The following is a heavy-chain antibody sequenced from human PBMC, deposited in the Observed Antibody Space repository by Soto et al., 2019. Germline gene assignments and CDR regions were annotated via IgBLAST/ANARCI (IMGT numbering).Heavy chain of an antibody. Sequence: ASVKVSCKASGGTFSSYAISWVRQAPGQGLEWMGGIIPIFGTANYAQKFQGRVTITADESTSTAYMELSSLRSEDTAVYYCAAAPVAGTPVDYWGQGTLVTVSS. CDR2: IIPIFGTA. V-gene: IGHV1-69*13. CDR3: AAAPVAGTPVDY. CDR1: GGTFSSYA. D-gene: IGHD6-19*01. J-gene: IGHJ4*02.